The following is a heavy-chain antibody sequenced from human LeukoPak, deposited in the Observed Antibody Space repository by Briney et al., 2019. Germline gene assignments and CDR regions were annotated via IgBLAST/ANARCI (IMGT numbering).Heavy chain of an antibody. D-gene: IGHD3-22*01. CDR3: ARGYDSSGYYLDVFDI. CDR1: GGSISSRTYY. CDR2: IYHSGST. Sequence: PSETLSLTCTVSGGSISSRTYYWSWIRQPPGKGLEWIGYIYHSGSTYYNPSLKSRVTISVDRSKNQFSLKLSSVTAADTAVYYCARGYDSSGYYLDVFDIWGQGTMVTVSS. V-gene: IGHV4-30-2*01. J-gene: IGHJ3*02.